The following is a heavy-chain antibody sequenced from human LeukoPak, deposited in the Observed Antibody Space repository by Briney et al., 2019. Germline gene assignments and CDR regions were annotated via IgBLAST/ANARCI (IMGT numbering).Heavy chain of an antibody. Sequence: ASVKVSCKVSGYTLTELSMHWVRQAPAKGLEWMGGFDPEDGETIYAQKFQGRVTMTEDTSTDTAYMELSRLRSEDTAVYYCATEKSSGYRVAFDIWGQGTMVTVSS. D-gene: IGHD3-22*01. J-gene: IGHJ3*02. V-gene: IGHV1-24*01. CDR1: GYTLTELS. CDR2: FDPEDGET. CDR3: ATEKSSGYRVAFDI.